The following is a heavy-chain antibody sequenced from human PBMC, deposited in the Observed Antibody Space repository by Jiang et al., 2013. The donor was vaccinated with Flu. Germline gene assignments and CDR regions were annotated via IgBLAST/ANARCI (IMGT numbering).Heavy chain of an antibody. D-gene: IGHD6-13*01. CDR3: ARVSSYASTY. J-gene: IGHJ4*02. Sequence: TQTLTCAVYGGSFSGYYWSWIRQPPGKGLEWIGEINHSGSTNYNPSLKSRVTISVDTSKNQFSLKLSSVTAADTAVYYCARVSSYASTYWGQGTLVTVSS. CDR1: GGSFSGYY. V-gene: IGHV4-34*01. CDR2: INHSGST.